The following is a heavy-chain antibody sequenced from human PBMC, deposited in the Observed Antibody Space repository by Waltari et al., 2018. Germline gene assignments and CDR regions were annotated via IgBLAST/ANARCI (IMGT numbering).Heavy chain of an antibody. CDR1: GFTFSNYA. J-gene: IGHJ5*02. D-gene: IGHD1-20*01. CDR3: ARVGAPYNSDGWFDP. V-gene: IGHV3-30*04. CDR2: ISYDEDNK. Sequence: QVQLVESGGGVVQPGRSLRLSCTVSGFTFSNYAFNWVRQAPGKGLEWVAFISYDEDNKQYADYVKGRFTISRDNSKNTVYLQMNSLRPEDTAIYYCARVGAPYNSDGWFDPWGQGTRVTVSS.